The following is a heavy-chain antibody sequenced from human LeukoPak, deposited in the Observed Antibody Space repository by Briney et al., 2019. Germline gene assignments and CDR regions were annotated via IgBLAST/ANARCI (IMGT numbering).Heavy chain of an antibody. D-gene: IGHD3-10*01. CDR1: GFTFSSYA. CDR3: AGERMVLGSSWSQPRDGYFDY. CDR2: ISYDGSNK. Sequence: GRSLRLSCAPSGFTFSSYAMHWVRQAPGKGLEWVAVISYDGSNKYYADSVKGRFTISRDNSKNTLYLQMNSLRAEDTAVYYCAGERMVLGSSWSQPRDGYFDYWGQGTLVTVSS. V-gene: IGHV3-30-3*01. J-gene: IGHJ4*02.